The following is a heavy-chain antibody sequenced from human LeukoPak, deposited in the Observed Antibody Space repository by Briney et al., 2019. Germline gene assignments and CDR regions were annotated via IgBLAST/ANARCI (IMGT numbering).Heavy chain of an antibody. CDR1: GGSFSGYY. D-gene: IGHD4-11*01. V-gene: IGHV4-34*01. CDR2: INHSGST. J-gene: IGHJ5*02. CDR3: ARVPDAYSNYFPPPS. Sequence: SETLSLTCAVYGGSFSGYYWSWIRQPPGKGLEWIGEINHSGSTNYNPSLKSRVTISVDTSKNQFSLKLSSVTAADTAVYYCARVPDAYSNYFPPPSWARGPLATVPS.